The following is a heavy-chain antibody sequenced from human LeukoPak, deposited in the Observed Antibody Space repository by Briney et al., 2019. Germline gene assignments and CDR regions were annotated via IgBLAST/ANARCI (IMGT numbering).Heavy chain of an antibody. CDR3: AEDLSLMAADYYFDY. CDR1: GFTFSSHW. Sequence: GGSLRLSCAASGFTFSSHWMHWVRQAPGKGLVWVSRISGDANTIGYADSVKGRFTISRDNAKNTLYLQMNSPRAEDSAVYFCAEDLSLMAADYYFDYWGQGPLVTVSS. CDR2: ISGDANTI. J-gene: IGHJ4*02. D-gene: IGHD6-13*01. V-gene: IGHV3-74*01.